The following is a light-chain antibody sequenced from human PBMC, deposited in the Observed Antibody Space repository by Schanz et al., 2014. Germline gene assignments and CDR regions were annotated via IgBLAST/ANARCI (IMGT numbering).Light chain of an antibody. CDR2: STS. CDR3: VLYVGSGIWV. Sequence: QAVVTQEPSFSVSPGGTVTLTCGLTSGSDSTTYYPSWYQQTPGQAPRTPIYSTSTRSSGVPDRFSGSILGNKAALTITGAQADDESDYYCVLYVGSGIWVFGGGTKLTVL. V-gene: IGLV8-61*01. J-gene: IGLJ3*02. CDR1: SGSDSTTYY.